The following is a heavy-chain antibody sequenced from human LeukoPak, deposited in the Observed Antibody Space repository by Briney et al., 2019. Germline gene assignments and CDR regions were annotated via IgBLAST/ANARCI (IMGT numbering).Heavy chain of an antibody. CDR3: ARPIAGGAFDV. D-gene: IGHD2/OR15-2a*01. J-gene: IGHJ3*01. Sequence: PGGSLRLSCAASGFTFRSRWMSWVRQAPGKGLEWVAHMNQDGSARSHVDSVKGRFSISRDNANNSLYLQMNSLRAEDAAIYYCARPIAGGAFDVWGPGTMVTVSS. CDR2: MNQDGSAR. V-gene: IGHV3-7*04. CDR1: GFTFRSRW.